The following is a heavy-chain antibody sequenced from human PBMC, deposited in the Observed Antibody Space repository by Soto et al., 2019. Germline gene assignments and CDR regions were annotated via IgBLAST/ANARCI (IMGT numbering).Heavy chain of an antibody. J-gene: IGHJ4*02. CDR1: GFNFRNYW. Sequence: PGGSLRLSCAASGFNFRNYWMTWVRQAPGKGLEWVANIKQDGSIKYYVDSVKGRFTISRDNAKNSVNLQMNSLRVEDTAVYYCARIGYSSSSNDYWGQGTLVTVSS. D-gene: IGHD2-2*03. CDR3: ARIGYSSSSNDY. CDR2: IKQDGSIK. V-gene: IGHV3-7*01.